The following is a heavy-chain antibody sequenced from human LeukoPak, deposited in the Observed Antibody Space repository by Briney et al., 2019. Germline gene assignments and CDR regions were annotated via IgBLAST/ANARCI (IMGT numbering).Heavy chain of an antibody. CDR1: GFTFSTYN. CDR3: AGDARDDYYGSGSYSGY. D-gene: IGHD3-10*01. J-gene: IGHJ4*02. V-gene: IGHV3-21*01. CDR2: ISSGSGYI. Sequence: PGGSLRLSCAASGFTFSTYNMNWVRQAPGKGLEWVSSISSGSGYIYYADSVKGRFTISRDNAKNSLYLQMNSLRAEDTAVYYCAGDARDDYYGSGSYSGYWGQGTLVTVSS.